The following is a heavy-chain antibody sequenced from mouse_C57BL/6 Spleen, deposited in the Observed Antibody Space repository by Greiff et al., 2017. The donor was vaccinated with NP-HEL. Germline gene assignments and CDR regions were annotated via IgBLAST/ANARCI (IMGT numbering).Heavy chain of an antibody. V-gene: IGHV1-76*01. Sequence: QVQLQQSGAELVRPGASVKLSSKASGYTFPDSLINWVNRRPGQGLEWIARINPERGNPYSNEKLRGKATLTAEKASSTAYMQLSSLTSEDSAFYFCARAGQLGAMDYWGQGTSVTVSS. D-gene: IGHD3-2*01. CDR1: GYTFPDSL. CDR3: ARAGQLGAMDY. J-gene: IGHJ4*01. CDR2: INPERGNP.